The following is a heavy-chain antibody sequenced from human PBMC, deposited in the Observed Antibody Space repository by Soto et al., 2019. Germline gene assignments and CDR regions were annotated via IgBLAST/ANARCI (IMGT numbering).Heavy chain of an antibody. J-gene: IGHJ6*02. CDR3: ARTSSWYNSYYGMDA. V-gene: IGHV1-8*01. CDR2: TNPDTDFGNT. D-gene: IGHD6-19*01. CDR1: GYTFTSYD. Sequence: QVHLVQSGAEVKKPGASVKVSCQASGYTFTSYDINWVRQAPGQGLEWMGWTNPDTDFGNTGYPPKFQGRVTMTRDPSTNTAYMELSSLRSEDTAIYFCARTSSWYNSYYGMDAWGQGTTVIVSS.